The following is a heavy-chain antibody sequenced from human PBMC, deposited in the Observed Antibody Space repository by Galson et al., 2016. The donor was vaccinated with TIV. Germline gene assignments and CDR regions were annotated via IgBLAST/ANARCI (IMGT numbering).Heavy chain of an antibody. J-gene: IGHJ6*01. Sequence: SVKVSCKASGDTFTSYPFNWVRQAPGQGLEWMGGIIPLFGTANYAQKFQGRVTVTADESTSTVYLDLSSLRSEDTAVYYCAKDRNTAFDTHYSYYGLDVWGQGTTVIVSS. V-gene: IGHV1-69*13. CDR2: IIPLFGTA. CDR3: AKDRNTAFDTHYSYYGLDV. D-gene: IGHD5-18*01. CDR1: GDTFTSYP.